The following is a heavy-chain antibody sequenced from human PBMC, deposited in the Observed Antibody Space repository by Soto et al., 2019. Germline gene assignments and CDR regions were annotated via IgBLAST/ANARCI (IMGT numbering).Heavy chain of an antibody. V-gene: IGHV3-11*03. Sequence: PGGSLRLSCAVSGFTFSDYYMTWIRQAPGKGLEWVSYISSSTSHTNYADSVKGRFTISRDNAKNSLFLQMNSLRAEDTAVYYWARCRGGCGRKFDYWGQGTLVSVSS. CDR1: GFTFSDYY. D-gene: IGHD2-15*01. J-gene: IGHJ4*02. CDR2: ISSSTSHT. CDR3: ARCRGGCGRKFDY.